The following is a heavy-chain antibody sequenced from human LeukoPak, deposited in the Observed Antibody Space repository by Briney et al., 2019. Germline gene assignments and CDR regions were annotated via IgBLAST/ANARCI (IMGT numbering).Heavy chain of an antibody. CDR3: ARDKVYYDSSGYYSEAFDI. D-gene: IGHD3-22*01. CDR1: GFTFSSYS. CDR2: ISSSSSTI. Sequence: PGGSLRLSCAASGFTFSSYSMNWVRQAPGKGLEWVSYISSSSSTIYYADSVKGRFTISRDNAKNSLYLQMNSLRAEDTAVYYCARDKVYYDSSGYYSEAFDIWGQGTMVTVSS. V-gene: IGHV3-48*01. J-gene: IGHJ3*02.